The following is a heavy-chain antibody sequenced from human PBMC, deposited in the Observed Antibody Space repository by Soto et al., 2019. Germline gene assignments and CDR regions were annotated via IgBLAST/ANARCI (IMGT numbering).Heavy chain of an antibody. D-gene: IGHD6-6*01. CDR1: GFSLSTSGMC. Sequence: SGPTLVKPTQTLTLTCTFSGFSLSTSGMCVSWIRQPPGKALEWLARIDWDDDKYYSTSLKTRLTISKDTSKNQVVLTMTNMDPVDTATYYCARSSPLPHSSSSTYKLGAYYYYYMDVWGKGTTVTVSS. J-gene: IGHJ6*03. CDR2: IDWDDDK. V-gene: IGHV2-70*11. CDR3: ARSSPLPHSSSSTYKLGAYYYYYMDV.